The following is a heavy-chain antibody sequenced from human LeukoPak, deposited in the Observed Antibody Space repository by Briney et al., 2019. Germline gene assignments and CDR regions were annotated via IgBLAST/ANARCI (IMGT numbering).Heavy chain of an antibody. D-gene: IGHD3-3*01. V-gene: IGHV4-34*01. Sequence: PSETLSLTCAVYGGSFSGYYWSWIRQPPGKGLEWIGEINHSGSTNYNPSLKSRVTISVDTSKNQFSLKLSSVTAADTAVYYCARLGYDFWSGYYTGAPYYYYYYMDVWGKGTTVTVSS. CDR3: ARLGYDFWSGYYTGAPYYYYYYMDV. CDR2: INHSGST. J-gene: IGHJ6*03. CDR1: GGSFSGYY.